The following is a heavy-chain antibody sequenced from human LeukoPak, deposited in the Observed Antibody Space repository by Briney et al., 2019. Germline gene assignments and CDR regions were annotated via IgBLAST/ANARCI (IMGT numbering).Heavy chain of an antibody. CDR2: ISAYNGNT. CDR1: GYTFTSYG. J-gene: IGHJ4*02. CDR3: ARRFCSGGSCIPDY. V-gene: IGHV1-18*01. Sequence: GASVKVSCKASGYTFTSYGISWVRQAPGQGLEWMGWISAYNGNTNYAQKLQGRVTMTKDTSITTAYMELRSLRFDDTAVYYCARRFCSGGSCIPDYWGQGTLVTVSS. D-gene: IGHD2-15*01.